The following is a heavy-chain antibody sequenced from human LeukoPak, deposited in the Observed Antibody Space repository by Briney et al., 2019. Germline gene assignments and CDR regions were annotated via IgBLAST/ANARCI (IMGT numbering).Heavy chain of an antibody. V-gene: IGHV3-11*01. CDR2: ISSSGSTI. CDR3: AKDSAFYYIDV. D-gene: IGHD3-10*01. J-gene: IGHJ6*03. CDR1: GFTFSDYY. Sequence: GGSLRLSCAASGFTFSDYYMSWIRQAPGKGLEWVSYISSSGSTIYYADSVKGRFTISRDNAKNSLYLQMNSLRAEDTAVYYCAKDSAFYYIDVWGKGTTVIISS.